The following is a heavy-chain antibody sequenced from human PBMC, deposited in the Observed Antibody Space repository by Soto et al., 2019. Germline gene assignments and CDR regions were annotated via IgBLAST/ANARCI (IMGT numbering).Heavy chain of an antibody. D-gene: IGHD3-10*01. J-gene: IGHJ4*02. CDR2: ISWNSGSI. V-gene: IGHV3-9*01. CDR3: AKDKERSTMVRGVIIFDY. Sequence: GGSLRLSCAASGFTFDDYAMHWVRQAPGKGLEWVSGISWNSGSIGYADSVKGRFTISRDNAKNSLYLQMNSLRAEDTALYYCAKDKERSTMVRGVIIFDYWGQGTLVTVSS. CDR1: GFTFDDYA.